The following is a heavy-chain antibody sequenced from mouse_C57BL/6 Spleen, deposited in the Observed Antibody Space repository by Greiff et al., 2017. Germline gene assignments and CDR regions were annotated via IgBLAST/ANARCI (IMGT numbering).Heavy chain of an antibody. J-gene: IGHJ3*01. CDR3: ARETANWDHGGFAY. V-gene: IGHV1-52*01. CDR2: IDPSDSET. D-gene: IGHD4-1*01. Sequence: VQLQESGAELVRPGSSVKLSCKASGYTFTSYWMHWVKQRPIQGLEWIGNIDPSDSETHYNQKFKDKATLTVDKSSSTAYMQLSSLTSEDSAVYYCARETANWDHGGFAYWGQGTLVTVSA. CDR1: GYTFTSYW.